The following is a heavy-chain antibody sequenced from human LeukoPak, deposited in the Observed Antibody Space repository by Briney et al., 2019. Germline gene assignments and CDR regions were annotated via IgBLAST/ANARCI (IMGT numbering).Heavy chain of an antibody. CDR2: IRSKAYGGTT. V-gene: IGHV3-49*03. D-gene: IGHD2-15*01. J-gene: IGHJ4*02. Sequence: PGRSLRLSCTASGFTFGDYAMSWFRQAPGKGLEWVGFIRSKAYGGTTEYAVSVKGRFTISRDDSKSIAYLQMNSLNTEDTAVYYCTRGGDLVVVVAATLDYWGQGTLVTVSS. CDR1: GFTFGDYA. CDR3: TRGGDLVVVVAATLDY.